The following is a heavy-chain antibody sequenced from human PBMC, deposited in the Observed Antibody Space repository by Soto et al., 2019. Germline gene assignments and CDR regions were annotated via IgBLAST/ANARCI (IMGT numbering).Heavy chain of an antibody. CDR2: IYSSGST. Sequence: EVQLVESGGGLIQPGGSLRLSCAASGFTVSSNYMSWVRQAPGKGLEWVSVIYSSGSTYYADSVKGRFTISRDNSKNTQYLQMNSLRAEDTAVYSCAREGIAAPRAFDYWGQGTLVTVSS. CDR3: AREGIAAPRAFDY. V-gene: IGHV3-53*01. D-gene: IGHD6-6*01. CDR1: GFTVSSNY. J-gene: IGHJ4*02.